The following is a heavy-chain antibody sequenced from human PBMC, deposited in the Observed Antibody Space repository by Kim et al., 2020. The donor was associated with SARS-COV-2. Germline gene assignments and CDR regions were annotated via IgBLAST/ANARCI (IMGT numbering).Heavy chain of an antibody. Sequence: ASVKVSCKASGYTFTSYGISWVRQAPGQGLEWMGWISAYNGNTNYAQKLQGRVTMPTDTSTSTAYMELRSLRSYDTAVYYCARDLGIVVVPADPFDYWGQGTRVTVSS. CDR2: ISAYNGNT. J-gene: IGHJ4*02. CDR1: GYTFTSYG. CDR3: ARDLGIVVVPADPFDY. V-gene: IGHV1-18*01. D-gene: IGHD2-2*03.